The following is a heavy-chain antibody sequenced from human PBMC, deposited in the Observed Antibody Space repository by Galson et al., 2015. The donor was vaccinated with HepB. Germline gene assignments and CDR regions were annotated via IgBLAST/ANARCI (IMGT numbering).Heavy chain of an antibody. CDR1: GFTFNNYA. Sequence: SLRLSCAASGFTFNNYAMSWVRQAPGKGLQWVSVISGSGSGKYYADSVKGRFTISRANSKNTLYLQMNSLRAEDTAVYYCAKKGRMTTVTTFSDYWGQGTLVTVSS. CDR3: AKKGRMTTVTTFSDY. V-gene: IGHV3-23*01. D-gene: IGHD4-17*01. CDR2: ISGSGSGK. J-gene: IGHJ4*02.